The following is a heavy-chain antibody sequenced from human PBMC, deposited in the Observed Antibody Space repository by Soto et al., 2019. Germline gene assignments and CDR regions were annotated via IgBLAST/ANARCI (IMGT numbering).Heavy chain of an antibody. CDR3: AATTYYDILTGYYVIDY. J-gene: IGHJ4*02. CDR2: IYYSGST. V-gene: IGHV4-59*01. D-gene: IGHD3-9*01. CDR1: GVSITSYY. Sequence: SETLSLTCSVSGVSITSYYWNWIRQPPGKGLEWIAYIYYSGSTNYNPSLKSRVTISVDTSKNQFSLKLSSVTAADTAVYYCAATTYYDILTGYYVIDYWGQGTLVTVSS.